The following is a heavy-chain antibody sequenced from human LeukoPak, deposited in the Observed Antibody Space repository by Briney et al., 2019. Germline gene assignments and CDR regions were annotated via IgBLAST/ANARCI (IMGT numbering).Heavy chain of an antibody. Sequence: GGSLRLSCAASGFTFDDYAMHWVRQAPGKGLEWVAVISHDGSNKYYADSVKGRFTISRDNSKNTLYLQMNSLRAEDTAVYYCARDQIVVVTASLDYWGQGTLVTVSS. CDR1: GFTFDDYA. J-gene: IGHJ4*02. V-gene: IGHV3-30-3*01. CDR3: ARDQIVVVTASLDY. CDR2: ISHDGSNK. D-gene: IGHD2-21*02.